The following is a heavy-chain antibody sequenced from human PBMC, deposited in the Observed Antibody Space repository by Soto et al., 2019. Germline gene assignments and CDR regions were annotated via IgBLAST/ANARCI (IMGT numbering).Heavy chain of an antibody. J-gene: IGHJ4*02. CDR2: IYYSGST. V-gene: IGHV4-59*01. D-gene: IGHD3-22*01. Sequence: SETLSLTCTVSGGSISSYYWSWIRQPPGKGLEWIGYIYYSGSTNYNPSLKSRVTISVDTSKNQFSLKLSSVTAADTAVYYCAGGRYYDSSGYYYAMAYYWSQGTLVTVSS. CDR1: GGSISSYY. CDR3: AGGRYYDSSGYYYAMAYY.